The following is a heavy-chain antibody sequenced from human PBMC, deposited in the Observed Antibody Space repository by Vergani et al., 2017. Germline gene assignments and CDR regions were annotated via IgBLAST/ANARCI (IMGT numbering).Heavy chain of an antibody. J-gene: IGHJ4*02. Sequence: QVQLVQSGAEVKKPGSSVKVSCKASGGTFSSYAISWVRQAPGQGLEWMGGIIPIFSTANYAQKFQGRVTITADESTSTAYMELSSLRSEDTAVYYCAREYYDSSGYYYRTPLHRLSYWGQGTLVTVSS. CDR1: GGTFSSYA. V-gene: IGHV1-69*12. D-gene: IGHD3-22*01. CDR2: IIPIFSTA. CDR3: AREYYDSSGYYYRTPLHRLSY.